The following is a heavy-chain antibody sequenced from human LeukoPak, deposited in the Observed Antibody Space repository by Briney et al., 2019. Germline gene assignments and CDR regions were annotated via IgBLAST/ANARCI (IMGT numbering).Heavy chain of an antibody. Sequence: SETLSLTCAVYGGSFSGYYWSWIRQPPGKGLEWIGEINHSGSTNYNPSLKSRVTISVDTSKNQFSLKLSSVTAADTAVYYCARRRDRSHRRWSPANAFDIWGQGTMVTVSS. CDR3: ARRRDRSHRRWSPANAFDI. D-gene: IGHD5-24*01. V-gene: IGHV4-34*01. CDR2: INHSGST. J-gene: IGHJ3*02. CDR1: GGSFSGYY.